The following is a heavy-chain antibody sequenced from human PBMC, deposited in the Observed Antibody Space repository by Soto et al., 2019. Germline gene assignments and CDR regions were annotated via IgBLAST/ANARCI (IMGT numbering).Heavy chain of an antibody. J-gene: IGHJ3*02. CDR1: GGSISSYY. D-gene: IGHD3-16*01. Sequence: SETLSLTCTVSGGSISSYYWSWIRQPPGKGLEWIGYIYYSGSTNYNPSLKSRVTISVDTSKNQFSLKLSSVTAADTAVYYCARHFPARWSCFESWGQGTMVTVAS. V-gene: IGHV4-59*08. CDR2: IYYSGST. CDR3: ARHFPARWSCFES.